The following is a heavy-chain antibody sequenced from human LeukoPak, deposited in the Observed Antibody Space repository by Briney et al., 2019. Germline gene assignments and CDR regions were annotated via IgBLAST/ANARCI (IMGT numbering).Heavy chain of an antibody. D-gene: IGHD3-10*01. V-gene: IGHV3-66*02. CDR1: GFTVSSNS. J-gene: IGHJ6*03. CDR2: IYSGGST. Sequence: PGGSLRLSCAASGFTVSSNSMSWVRQAPGKGLEWVSVIYSGGSTYYADSVKGRFTISRDNSKNTLYLQMNSLRAEDTAVYYCAIPGGYYYYYMDVWGKGTTVTVS. CDR3: AIPGGYYYYYMDV.